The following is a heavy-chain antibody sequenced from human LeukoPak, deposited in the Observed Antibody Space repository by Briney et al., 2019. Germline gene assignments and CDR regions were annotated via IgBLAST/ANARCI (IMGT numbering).Heavy chain of an antibody. Sequence: GASVKVSCKASGYTFTSYGISGVRQAPGQGIAWMGWIIAYNGNTNYAQKLQGRVTMTTDTSKSTAYMELRSLRSDDSAVYFCARRTGYYTPTSNFDYWGQGTLVTVSS. J-gene: IGHJ4*02. D-gene: IGHD3/OR15-3a*01. CDR3: ARRTGYYTPTSNFDY. V-gene: IGHV1-18*04. CDR2: IIAYNGNT. CDR1: GYTFTSYG.